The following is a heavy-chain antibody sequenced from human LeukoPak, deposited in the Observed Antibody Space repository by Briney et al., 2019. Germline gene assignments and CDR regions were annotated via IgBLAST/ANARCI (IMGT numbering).Heavy chain of an antibody. CDR2: ISGSGGST. Sequence: GGSLRLSCAASGFTFSSYSMNWVRQAPGKGLEWVSAISGSGGSTYYADSVKGRFTISRDDPHNTLYLQMNSLRAEDTAVYFCARGGVDYYGSGTYYLMYYFDYWGQGALVTVSS. CDR3: ARGGVDYYGSGTYYLMYYFDY. D-gene: IGHD3-10*01. CDR1: GFTFSSYS. V-gene: IGHV3-23*01. J-gene: IGHJ4*02.